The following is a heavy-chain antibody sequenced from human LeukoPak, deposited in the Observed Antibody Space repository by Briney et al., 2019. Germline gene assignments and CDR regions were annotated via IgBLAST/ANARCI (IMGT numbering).Heavy chain of an antibody. CDR3: AREPFDILTGYYNEGGSFYDP. D-gene: IGHD3-9*01. V-gene: IGHV1-2*06. CDR1: GYTFTGYD. Sequence: ASVKVSCKASGYTFTGYDLHWVRQAPGQGLEWMGRINLNGGGTNYAQRFQGRVTMTRDTSISTAYMELSRLRSDDTAVYYCAREPFDILTGYYNEGGSFYDPWGQGTLVTVSS. J-gene: IGHJ5*02. CDR2: INLNGGGT.